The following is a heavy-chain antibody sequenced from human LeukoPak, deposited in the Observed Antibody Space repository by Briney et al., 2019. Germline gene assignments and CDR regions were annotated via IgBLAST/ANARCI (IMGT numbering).Heavy chain of an antibody. CDR2: INWNGGST. Sequence: GGSLRLSCAASGFTFDDYGMSWVRQAPGKGLEWVSGINWNGGSTGYADSVKGRFTIYRENAKNYLYLQMNSLRAEDTALYYCAKSPTTTIYWYFDLWGRGTLVTVSS. CDR3: AKSPTTTIYWYFDL. CDR1: GFTFDDYG. D-gene: IGHD1-1*01. V-gene: IGHV3-20*04. J-gene: IGHJ2*01.